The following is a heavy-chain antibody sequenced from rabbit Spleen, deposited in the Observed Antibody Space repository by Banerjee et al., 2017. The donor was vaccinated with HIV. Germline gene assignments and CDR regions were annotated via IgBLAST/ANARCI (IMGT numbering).Heavy chain of an antibody. Sequence: QEQLVESGGGLVQPGGSLKLSCKASGFSFSSGYDMCWVRQAPGKGLEWIACIYPGGSGNTYSATWAKGRFTISKASSTTVTLQMTSLTVADTATYFCARDSGTSFSTYGMDLWGQGTLVTVS. V-gene: IGHV1S45*01. CDR3: ARDSGTSFSTYGMDL. CDR2: IYPGGSGNT. CDR1: GFSFSSGYD. J-gene: IGHJ6*01. D-gene: IGHD8-1*01.